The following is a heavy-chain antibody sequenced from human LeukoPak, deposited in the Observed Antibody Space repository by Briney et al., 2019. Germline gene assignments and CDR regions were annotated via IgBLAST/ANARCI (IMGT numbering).Heavy chain of an antibody. CDR3: AREYYDYVWGSYRADFDY. Sequence: ASVKVSCKASGYTFTGYYMHWVRQAPGQGREWMGWINPNSGGTNYAQKFQGRVTMTRDTSISTAYMELSRLRSDDTAVYYCAREYYDYVWGSYRADFDYWGQGTLVTVSS. CDR2: INPNSGGT. V-gene: IGHV1-2*02. CDR1: GYTFTGYY. J-gene: IGHJ4*02. D-gene: IGHD3-16*02.